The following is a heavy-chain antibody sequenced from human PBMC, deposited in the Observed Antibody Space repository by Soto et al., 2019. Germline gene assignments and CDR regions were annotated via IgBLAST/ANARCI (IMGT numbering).Heavy chain of an antibody. V-gene: IGHV3-23*01. CDR1: GFTFRSYA. J-gene: IGHJ5*02. Sequence: EVQLLESWGCLVQPGGSRRLSCAASGFTFRSYAMSWGRQAPGKGLEWVSAISGSGGSTYYADSVKGRFTISSDNAKNTLYLQMNSLRAEDTAVYYCAGGLGSWSNWFDPWGQGTLVTVSS. CDR3: AGGLGSWSNWFDP. CDR2: ISGSGGST. D-gene: IGHD6-13*01.